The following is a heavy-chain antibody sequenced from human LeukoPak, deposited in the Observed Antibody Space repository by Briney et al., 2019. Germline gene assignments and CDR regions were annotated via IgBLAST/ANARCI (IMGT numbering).Heavy chain of an antibody. V-gene: IGHV3-23*01. J-gene: IGHJ4*02. D-gene: IGHD5/OR15-5a*01. Sequence: GGSLRLSCAASGFTFSSYAMTWVRQAPGKGLEWVSVISASGGSTYYADSVKGRFTISRDNSKNTLYLQMNSLRAEDTAVYYCAKKSVAVQTSGGVGYFDYWGQGTLVTVSS. CDR3: AKKSVAVQTSGGVGYFDY. CDR2: ISASGGST. CDR1: GFTFSSYA.